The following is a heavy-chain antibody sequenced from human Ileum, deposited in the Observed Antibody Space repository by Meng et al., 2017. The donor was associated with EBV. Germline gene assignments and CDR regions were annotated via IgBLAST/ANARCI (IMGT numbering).Heavy chain of an antibody. D-gene: IGHD3-10*01. J-gene: IGHJ4*02. CDR1: GGSISSSNW. CDR2: IYYSGST. CDR3: ARGYGSGRDYFDY. Sequence: ESGPGLVKPSGPLSLTCAVSGGSISSSNWWNWVRQPPGKGLEWIGEIYYSGSTIYNPSLKSRVTISVDKSKNLFSLKLSSVTAADTAVYYCARGYGSGRDYFDYWGQGTLVTVSS. V-gene: IGHV4-4*02.